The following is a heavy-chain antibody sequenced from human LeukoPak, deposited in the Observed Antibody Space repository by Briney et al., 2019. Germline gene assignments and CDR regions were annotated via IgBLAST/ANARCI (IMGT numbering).Heavy chain of an antibody. J-gene: IGHJ4*02. CDR1: GFTFSSYE. V-gene: IGHV3-48*03. CDR2: ISSSGSTI. CDR3: ARGLKTYSSSSW. Sequence: GGSLRLSCAASGFTFSSYEMNWVRQAPGKGLEWVSYISSSGSTIYYADSVKGRFTISRDNAKNSLYLQMDSLRAEDTAVYYCARGLKTYSSSSWWGQGTLVTVSS. D-gene: IGHD6-13*01.